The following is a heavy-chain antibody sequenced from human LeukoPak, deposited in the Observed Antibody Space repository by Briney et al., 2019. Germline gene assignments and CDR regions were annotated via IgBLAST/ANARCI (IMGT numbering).Heavy chain of an antibody. CDR1: GFIFSSYS. CDR2: ISSSSSYI. CDR3: ARDSSWAFDY. V-gene: IGHV3-21*06. J-gene: IGHJ4*02. Sequence: GGSLRLSCAASGFIFSSYSMNWVRQAPGKGLEWVPSISSSSSYIYYADSVKGRFTISRDNAKNSVYLQMNSLRAEDTAVYYCARDSSWAFDYWGQGTLVTVSS. D-gene: IGHD6-13*01.